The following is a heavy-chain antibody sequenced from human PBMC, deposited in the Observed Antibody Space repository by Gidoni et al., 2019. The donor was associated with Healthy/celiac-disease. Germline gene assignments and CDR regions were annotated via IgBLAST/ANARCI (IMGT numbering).Heavy chain of an antibody. Sequence: QVQLEESGGGVVQPGRSLRLSCAASGFTFSSYGMHWVRQAPGKGLEWLTVISYAGSNKYYADSVKGRFTISIDDSKNTLYLQMNSLRAEVTAVYYCASEGSRNYFYYWGHGTLFTVSS. V-gene: IGHV3-30*03. CDR1: GFTFSSYG. CDR2: ISYAGSNK. J-gene: IGHJ4*01. CDR3: ASEGSRNYFYY.